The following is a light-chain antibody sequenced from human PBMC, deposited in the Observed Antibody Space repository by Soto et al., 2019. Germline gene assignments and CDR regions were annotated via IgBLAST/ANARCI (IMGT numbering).Light chain of an antibody. CDR3: EQYGSPPWT. CDR1: QSVSSSY. Sequence: EIVLAHSPGTLSLSAGERATLSCRGSQSVSSSYLAWYQQKPGQAPRLLIYGASSRATGIPDRFSGSGSGTDFTLTISRLEPEDFAVYYCEQYGSPPWTFGQGTKVDIK. V-gene: IGKV3-20*01. CDR2: GAS. J-gene: IGKJ1*01.